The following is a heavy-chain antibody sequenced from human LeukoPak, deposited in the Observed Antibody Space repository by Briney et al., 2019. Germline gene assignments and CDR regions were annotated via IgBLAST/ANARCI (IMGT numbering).Heavy chain of an antibody. CDR1: GFTFSSYG. J-gene: IGHJ4*02. CDR3: ARPPTPTGSYYTPYYFDS. CDR2: ISYDGSNK. D-gene: IGHD3-10*01. Sequence: PGGSLRLSCAASGFTFSSYGMHWVRQAPGKGLEWVAVISYDGSNKYYADSVKGRFTISRDNSKNTLYLQMNSLRAEDTAVYYCARPPTPTGSYYTPYYFDSWGQGTLVTVSS. V-gene: IGHV3-30*03.